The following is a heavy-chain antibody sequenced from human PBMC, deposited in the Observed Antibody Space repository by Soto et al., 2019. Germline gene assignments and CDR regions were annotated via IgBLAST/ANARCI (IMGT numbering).Heavy chain of an antibody. D-gene: IGHD1-1*01. V-gene: IGHV4-59*08. CDR3: ARHPRYSPSDYSYYYMDV. CDR1: GGSISFYF. Sequence: QVQLQESGPGLAKPSETLSLTCTVSGGSISFYFWSWVRQPPGKALEYIGYIHYSGSTNYNPSLQSRVTISADTSKNQFSLKLSSVTAADSAVYYCARHPRYSPSDYSYYYMDVWGIGTTVTVSS. J-gene: IGHJ6*03. CDR2: IHYSGST.